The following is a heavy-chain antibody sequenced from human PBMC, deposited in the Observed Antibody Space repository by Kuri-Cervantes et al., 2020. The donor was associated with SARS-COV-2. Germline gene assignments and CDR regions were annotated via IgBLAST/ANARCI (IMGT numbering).Heavy chain of an antibody. D-gene: IGHD2-2*01. CDR3: ARFYCSSTSCYPFDY. Sequence: GGSLRLSCAASGFTFSSYSMNWVRQAPGKGLEWVSSISSSSSYIYYADSVKGRFTISRDNAKNSLYLQMNSLRAEDTALYYCARFYCSSTSCYPFDYWGQGTLVTVSS. CDR1: GFTFSSYS. CDR2: ISSSSSYI. V-gene: IGHV3-21*04. J-gene: IGHJ4*02.